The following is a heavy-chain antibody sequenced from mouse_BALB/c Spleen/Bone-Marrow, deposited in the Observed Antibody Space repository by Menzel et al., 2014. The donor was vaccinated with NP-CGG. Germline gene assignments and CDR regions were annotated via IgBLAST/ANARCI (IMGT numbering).Heavy chain of an antibody. D-gene: IGHD2-12*01. CDR2: FFPGSGFI. CDR1: GYTFTEYI. V-gene: IGHV1-62-2*01. J-gene: IGHJ4*01. Sequence: QVQLQQPGAELVKPGASVKVACKASGYTFTEYIIHWIKQRSGQGLGWIGWFFPGSGFIKYNEKFKDKASLTADKSSSTVYMELSRLTSEDPAVYFCARHEDLDIRRRLGAMDYWGQGTSVTVSS. CDR3: ARHEDLDIRRRLGAMDY.